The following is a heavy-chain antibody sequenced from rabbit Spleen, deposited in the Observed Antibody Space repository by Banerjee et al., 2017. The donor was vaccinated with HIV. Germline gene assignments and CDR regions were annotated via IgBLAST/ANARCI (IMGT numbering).Heavy chain of an antibody. CDR1: GFSFSRDYY. V-gene: IGHV1S45*01. J-gene: IGHJ4*01. CDR2: IYPDTSGST. D-gene: IGHD2-1*01. Sequence: QEQLEESGGDLVKPEGYLTLTCTASGFSFSRDYYMCWVRQAPGKGLECLACIYPDTSGSTYYATWAKGRFTISKTSSTTVTLQMTSLTAADTATYFCARGSAMMTMVVTGFYLNLWGPGTLVTVS. CDR3: ARGSAMMTMVVTGFYLNL.